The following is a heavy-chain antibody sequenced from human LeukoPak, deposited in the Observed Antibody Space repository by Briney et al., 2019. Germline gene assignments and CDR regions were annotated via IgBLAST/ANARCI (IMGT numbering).Heavy chain of an antibody. V-gene: IGHV4-31*03. CDR3: ARERITMVRGVITDYYGMDV. Sequence: SETLSLTCTVSGGSIRSGGYYWSWIRQHPGKGLEWIGYIYYSGSTYYNPSLKSRVTISVDTSKNQFSLKLSSVTAADTAVYYCARERITMVRGVITDYYGMDVWGQGTTVTVSS. CDR2: IYYSGST. D-gene: IGHD3-10*01. CDR1: GGSIRSGGYY. J-gene: IGHJ6*02.